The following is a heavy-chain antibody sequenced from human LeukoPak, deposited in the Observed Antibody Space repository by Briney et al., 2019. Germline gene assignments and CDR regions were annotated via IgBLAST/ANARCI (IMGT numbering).Heavy chain of an antibody. CDR1: GGTFSSYA. Sequence: SVKVSCKASGGTFSSYAISWVRQAPGQGLEWMGGIIPIFGTANYAQKFQGRVTITADKSTSTVYMELSSLRSEDTAVYYCARAPYCSGGSCYPDKPDWFDPWGQGTLVTVSS. CDR3: ARAPYCSGGSCYPDKPDWFDP. V-gene: IGHV1-69*06. D-gene: IGHD2-15*01. CDR2: IIPIFGTA. J-gene: IGHJ5*02.